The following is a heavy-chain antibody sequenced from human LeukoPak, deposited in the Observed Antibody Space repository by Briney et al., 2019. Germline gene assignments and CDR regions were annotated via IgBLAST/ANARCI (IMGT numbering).Heavy chain of an antibody. J-gene: IGHJ4*02. CDR1: GFSFSSYW. Sequence: GSLRLSCAASGFSFSSYWMTWVRQAPGKGLEWVAVISYDGSNKYYADSVKGRFTISRDNSKNTLYLQMNSLRAEDTAVYYCARAAKYYDILTGHQYFDYWGQGTLVTVSS. V-gene: IGHV3-30*03. D-gene: IGHD3-9*01. CDR2: ISYDGSNK. CDR3: ARAAKYYDILTGHQYFDY.